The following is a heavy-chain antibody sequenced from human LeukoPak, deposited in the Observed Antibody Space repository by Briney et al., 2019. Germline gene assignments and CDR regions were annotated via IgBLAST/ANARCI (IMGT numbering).Heavy chain of an antibody. D-gene: IGHD5-24*01. CDR3: AYQRWLQLQGAFDY. V-gene: IGHV1-2*02. Sequence: GASVKVSCKASGYTFTGYYMRWVRQAPGQGLEWMGWINPNSGGTNYAQKFQGRVTMTRDTSISTAYMELSRLRSDDTAVYYCAYQRWLQLQGAFDYWGQGTLVTVSS. CDR1: GYTFTGYY. CDR2: INPNSGGT. J-gene: IGHJ4*02.